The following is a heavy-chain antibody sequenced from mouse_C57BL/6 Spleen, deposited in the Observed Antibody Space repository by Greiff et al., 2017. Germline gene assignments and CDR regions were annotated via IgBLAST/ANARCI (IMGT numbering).Heavy chain of an antibody. CDR1: GFNIKDYY. Sequence: VQLQQSGAELVKPGASVKLSCTASGFNIKDYYMHWVKQRTEKGLEWIGRIDPEDGETKYSPKFQGKAPITADTSSNTAYLQRISLTSEDTAVYYCARYYDECLYYFDDWGQGTTRTVSS. D-gene: IGHD2-4*01. CDR2: IDPEDGET. CDR3: ARYYDECLYYFDD. J-gene: IGHJ2*01. V-gene: IGHV14-2*01.